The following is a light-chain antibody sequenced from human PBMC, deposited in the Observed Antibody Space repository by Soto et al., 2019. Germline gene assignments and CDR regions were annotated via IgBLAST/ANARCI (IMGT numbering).Light chain of an antibody. Sequence: QSALTQPASVSGSPGQSITISCTGTSSDVGDYNYISWYQQHPGKAPKLMIYEVSNRPSGVSNRFSGSKSGNTASLTISGLQAEDEADYYCSSYTSSSTHYVVFGGGTKLTVL. CDR3: SSYTSSSTHYVV. J-gene: IGLJ2*01. CDR1: SSDVGDYNY. V-gene: IGLV2-14*01. CDR2: EVS.